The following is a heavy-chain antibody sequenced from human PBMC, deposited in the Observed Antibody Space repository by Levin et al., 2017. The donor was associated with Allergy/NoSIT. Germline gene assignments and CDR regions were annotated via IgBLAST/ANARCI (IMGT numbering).Heavy chain of an antibody. V-gene: IGHV2-5*02. CDR2: IYWDDDK. CDR3: AHSSDPPSTAMAYFDY. Sequence: QTLSLTCTFSGFSLSTSGVGVGWIRQPPGKALEWLTLIYWDDDKRYSPSLKSRLTITKDTSKNQVVLTMTNMDPVDTATYYCAHSSDPPSTAMAYFDYWGQGTLVTVSS. D-gene: IGHD5-18*01. J-gene: IGHJ4*02. CDR1: GFSLSTSGVG.